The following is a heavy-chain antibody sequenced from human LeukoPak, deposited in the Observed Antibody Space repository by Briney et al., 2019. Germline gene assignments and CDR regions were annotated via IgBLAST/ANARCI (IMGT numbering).Heavy chain of an antibody. J-gene: IGHJ6*04. V-gene: IGHV4-59*01. CDR2: VYFSGST. D-gene: IGHD5-18*01. CDR3: ARGYGRQTNSGMDV. Sequence: SETLSLTCTVSGGFIYGFYWSWIRQSPEKGLGWIGYVYFSGSTNYNPSLESRVTISIDTSKNQFSLKLSSVTTADTAVYYCARGYGRQTNSGMDVWGKGTTVTVSA. CDR1: GGFIYGFY.